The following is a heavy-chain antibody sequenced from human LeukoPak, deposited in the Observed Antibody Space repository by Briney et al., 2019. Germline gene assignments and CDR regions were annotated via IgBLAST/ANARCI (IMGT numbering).Heavy chain of an antibody. V-gene: IGHV4-59*01. CDR1: GGSISSYY. CDR3: ARSYSSSWYYFDY. J-gene: IGHJ4*02. CDR2: IFYSGST. D-gene: IGHD6-13*01. Sequence: SETLSLTCTVSGGSISSYYWSWIRQPPGKGLEWIGYIFYSGSTNYNPSLKSRVTISVDTSKNQFSLKLSSVTAADTAVYYCARSYSSSWYYFDYWGQGTLLTVSS.